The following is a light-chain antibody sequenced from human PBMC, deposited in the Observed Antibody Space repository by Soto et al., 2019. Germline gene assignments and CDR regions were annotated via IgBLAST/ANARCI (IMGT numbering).Light chain of an antibody. CDR2: GAS. V-gene: IGKV3-20*01. Sequence: DIVLTQSPGTLSLSPGERATLSCRASQGVASRYLAWYQQQPGQAPRLFIYGASSRATGIPDRFSGSGSGTDFTLTISRLEPEDFAVYYCQQYGNSPLSFGGGTKVEIK. CDR1: QGVASRY. CDR3: QQYGNSPLS. J-gene: IGKJ4*01.